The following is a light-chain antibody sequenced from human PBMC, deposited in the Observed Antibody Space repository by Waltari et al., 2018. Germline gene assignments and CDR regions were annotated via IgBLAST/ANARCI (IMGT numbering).Light chain of an antibody. Sequence: SNALTQPPSVSVAPGETARITCGGNNIGSRSVHWYQRKPGQAPVLVIYFDSGRPSGIPERFSGSNSGNPATLTITRVEAGDEADYFCQVWDTSSNHPYVFGTGTKVTVL. V-gene: IGLV3-21*04. J-gene: IGLJ1*01. CDR2: FDS. CDR1: NIGSRS. CDR3: QVWDTSSNHPYV.